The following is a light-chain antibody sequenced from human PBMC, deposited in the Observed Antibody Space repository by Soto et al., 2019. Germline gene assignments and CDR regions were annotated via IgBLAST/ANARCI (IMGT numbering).Light chain of an antibody. V-gene: IGKV3-15*01. CDR3: QQYNNWPRT. J-gene: IGKJ1*01. CDR1: QSIRST. Sequence: ETVMTQSPATLSVSPVERATLSCRASQSIRSTLAWFQQKPGQAPRLLIYDASKRATGIPARFSGSGSGTEFTPTISSLQSEDFAVYYCQQYNNWPRTFGQGTKVDI. CDR2: DAS.